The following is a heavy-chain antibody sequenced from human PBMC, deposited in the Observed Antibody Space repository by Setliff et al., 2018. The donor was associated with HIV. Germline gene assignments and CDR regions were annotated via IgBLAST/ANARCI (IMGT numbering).Heavy chain of an antibody. V-gene: IGHV3-30*14. J-gene: IGHJ1*01. D-gene: IGHD3-10*01. CDR1: GFAFDSYA. CDR3: ARDPYYASLHSPAEYFQH. Sequence: QPGGSLRLSCEVSGFAFDSYAMHWVRQTPGKGLEWVAFISYEGSRKNYADSVKGRFTISRDTSKNSLYLQMSSLRAEDTAMYYCARDPYYASLHSPAEYFQHWGQGTLVTVSS. CDR2: ISYEGSRK.